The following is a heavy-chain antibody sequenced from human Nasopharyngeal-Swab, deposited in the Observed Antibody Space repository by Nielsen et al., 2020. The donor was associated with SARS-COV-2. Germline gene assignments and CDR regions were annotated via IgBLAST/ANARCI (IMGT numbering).Heavy chain of an antibody. J-gene: IGHJ4*02. D-gene: IGHD5-24*01. CDR3: ASYLGVDGQKRFDY. CDR1: GGSVTDTDYF. CDR2: IDYSGRT. Sequence: GSLRLSCTVSGGSVTDTDYFWGWIRQPPVTGLEWIGNIDYSGRTFYNPSLKSRVSISVDTSKNQFSLKLHSVTAADTAVYYRASYLGVDGQKRFDYWGQGTLVTISS. V-gene: IGHV4-39*01.